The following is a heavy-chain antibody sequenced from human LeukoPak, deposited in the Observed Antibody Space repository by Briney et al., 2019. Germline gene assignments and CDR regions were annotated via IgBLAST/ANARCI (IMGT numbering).Heavy chain of an antibody. CDR3: ARDIVGGAYDI. CDR1: GFTFSSYA. J-gene: IGHJ3*02. Sequence: PGGSLRLSCAASGFTFSSYAMHWVRQAPGKGLEWVAVISYDGTNKNYADSVKGRFTISRDNSKNTLYLQMNSLSTEDTAVYYCARDIVGGAYDIWGQGTMVTVSS. V-gene: IGHV3-30-3*01. D-gene: IGHD2-15*01. CDR2: ISYDGTNK.